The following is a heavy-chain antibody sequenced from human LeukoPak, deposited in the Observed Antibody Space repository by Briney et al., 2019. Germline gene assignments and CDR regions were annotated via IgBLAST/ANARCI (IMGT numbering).Heavy chain of an antibody. V-gene: IGHV5-51*01. CDR2: IYRGGSDT. J-gene: IGHJ3*02. D-gene: IGHD3-22*01. CDR1: GYNFSRYW. Sequence: GEPLNISCKGSGYNFSRYWIAWVRQMPGKGLEWMGLIYRGGSDTRYSPCFQGQVTISADKSITTAYLQWSSLKASDTAMYYCAISSMIVAGWASDIWGQGTMVTVSS. CDR3: AISSMIVAGWASDI.